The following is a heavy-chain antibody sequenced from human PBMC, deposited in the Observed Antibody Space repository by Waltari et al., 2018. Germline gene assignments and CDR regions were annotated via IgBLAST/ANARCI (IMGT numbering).Heavy chain of an antibody. CDR1: GGTFSSYA. Sequence: QVQLVQSGAEVKKPGSSVKVSCKASGGTFSSYAISWVRQAPGQGLEWMGGIIPIFGAANYAQKFQGRVTITADKSTSTAYMELSSLRSEDTAVYYCAREPSSSIAVAGNFDYWGQGTLVTVSS. J-gene: IGHJ4*02. CDR3: AREPSSSIAVAGNFDY. D-gene: IGHD6-19*01. CDR2: IIPIFGAA. V-gene: IGHV1-69*14.